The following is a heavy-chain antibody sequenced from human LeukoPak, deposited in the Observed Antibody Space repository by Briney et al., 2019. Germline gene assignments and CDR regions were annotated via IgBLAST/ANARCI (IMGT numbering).Heavy chain of an antibody. Sequence: TSETLSLTCTVSGGSISSYFWSWIRQPPGKGLEWIGYISYSGSPIYNPSLKSRVTMSVDTSKDQFSLRLSSVTAADTAMFYCARATGPNTNFDYWGQGTLVTVSS. V-gene: IGHV4-59*01. J-gene: IGHJ4*02. CDR2: ISYSGSP. CDR1: GGSISSYF. D-gene: IGHD4/OR15-4a*01. CDR3: ARATGPNTNFDY.